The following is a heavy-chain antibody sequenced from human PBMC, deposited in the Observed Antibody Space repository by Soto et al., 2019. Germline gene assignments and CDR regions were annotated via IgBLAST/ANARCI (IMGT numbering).Heavy chain of an antibody. CDR2: IIPIFGTA. CDR3: ARGLLPAAIRVIDY. D-gene: IGHD2-2*02. CDR1: GGTFSSYA. V-gene: IGHV1-69*06. Sequence: QVQLVQSGAEVKKPGSSVKVSCKASGGTFSSYAISWVRQAPGQGLEWMGGIIPIFGTANYAQKFQGRVTMTTDTSTSTAYMELRSLRSDDTAVYYCARGLLPAAIRVIDYWGQGTLVTVSS. J-gene: IGHJ4*02.